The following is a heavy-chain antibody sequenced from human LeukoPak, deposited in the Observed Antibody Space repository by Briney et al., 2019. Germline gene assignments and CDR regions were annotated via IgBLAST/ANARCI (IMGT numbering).Heavy chain of an antibody. J-gene: IGHJ4*02. CDR3: TTDTWYSAGH. CDR2: IKKDGSEK. V-gene: IGHV3-7*03. CDR1: GCIFSGSW. D-gene: IGHD2-15*01. Sequence: GGSLRLSCTASGCIFSGSWMAWTRQAPGEGLEWVAIIKKDGSEKYYVDSMKGRFTISRDNAKNSLFLQMNSLRAEDTAIYYCTTDTWYSAGHWGQGTLVTVSS.